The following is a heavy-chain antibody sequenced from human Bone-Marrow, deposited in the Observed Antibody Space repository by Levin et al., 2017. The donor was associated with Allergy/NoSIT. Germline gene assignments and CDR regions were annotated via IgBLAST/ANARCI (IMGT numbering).Heavy chain of an antibody. CDR3: AKGHYDILTGYPRGDFDY. D-gene: IGHD3-9*01. CDR2: VSGDGVAT. Sequence: GASVKVSCAASGFTFDKYAMNWVRQTPGKGLEWVSTVSGDGVATYYADVVKGRFTISRDNSKNTVSLEMNSLAADDTAVYYCAKGHYDILTGYPRGDFDYWGQGTLVTVSS. CDR1: GFTFDKYA. V-gene: IGHV3-23*01. J-gene: IGHJ4*02.